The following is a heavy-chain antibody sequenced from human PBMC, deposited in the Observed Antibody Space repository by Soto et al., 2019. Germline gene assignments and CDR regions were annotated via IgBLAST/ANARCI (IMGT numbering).Heavy chain of an antibody. CDR2: ISGSGGST. Sequence: EVQLLESGGGLVQPGGSLRLSCAASGFTFSSYAMRWVRQAPVQGLEWVSAISGSGGSTYYADSVKGRFTIPRDNSKNTLYLQMNSLKAEDTAVYYCARRGSGSYYDYWGQGTLVTVSS. J-gene: IGHJ4*02. D-gene: IGHD1-26*01. CDR1: GFTFSSYA. V-gene: IGHV3-23*01. CDR3: ARRGSGSYYDY.